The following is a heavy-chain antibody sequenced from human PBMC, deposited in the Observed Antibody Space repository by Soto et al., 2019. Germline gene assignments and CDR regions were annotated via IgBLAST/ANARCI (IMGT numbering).Heavy chain of an antibody. CDR2: ISGSGGST. CDR3: AKGQLARTYELDY. CDR1: GFTFSSYA. D-gene: IGHD6-13*01. Sequence: GGSLRLSCAASGFTFSSYAMSWVRQAPGKGLEWVSAISGSGGSTYYADSVKGRFTISRDNSKNTLYLQMNSLRAEDMAVYYCAKGQLARTYELDYWGQGTLVTVSS. J-gene: IGHJ4*02. V-gene: IGHV3-23*01.